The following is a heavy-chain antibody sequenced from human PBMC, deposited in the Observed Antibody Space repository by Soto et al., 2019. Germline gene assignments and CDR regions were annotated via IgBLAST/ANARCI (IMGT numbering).Heavy chain of an antibody. CDR1: GFNFSLFG. CDR2: KSFDGSKT. V-gene: IGHV3-30*18. D-gene: IGHD2-15*01. J-gene: IGHJ5*02. CDR3: AKDYFYDSGGSCYVWFDP. Sequence: GGSLRLSCAASGFNFSLFGMHWVRQVPGKGLEWVAVKSFDGSKTHYADSVNGRFLISRDNFKEILYLQMDSLRPEDTAVYFCAKDYFYDSGGSCYVWFDPWGQGTLVTVSS.